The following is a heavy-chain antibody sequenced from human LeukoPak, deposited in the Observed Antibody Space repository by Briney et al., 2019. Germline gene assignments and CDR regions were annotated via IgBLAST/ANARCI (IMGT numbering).Heavy chain of an antibody. D-gene: IGHD3-10*01. CDR3: ARLRITMVRGVIITRNYYYYYYMDV. CDR1: GFTFSSYG. CDR2: ISYDGSNK. Sequence: PGGSLRLSCAASGFTFSSYGTHWVRQAPGKGLEWVAVISYDGSNKYYADSVKGRFTISRDNSKNTLYLQMNSLRAEDTAVYYCARLRITMVRGVIITRNYYYYYYMDVWGKGTTVTISS. J-gene: IGHJ6*03. V-gene: IGHV3-30*03.